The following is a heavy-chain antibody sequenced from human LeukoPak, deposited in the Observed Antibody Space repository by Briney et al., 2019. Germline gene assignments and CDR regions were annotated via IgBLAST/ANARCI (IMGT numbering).Heavy chain of an antibody. CDR2: AYYTGGT. CDR3: ARHSRRARDSSGYYLMGAFDI. V-gene: IGHV4-59*08. D-gene: IGHD3-22*01. CDR1: GGSISSYY. Sequence: PSETLSLTCTVSGGSISSYYWSWIRQPPGKGLEWIGYAYYTGGTNYNPSLKSRVTISVDTSKNQFSLKLSSVTAADTAVYYCARHSRRARDSSGYYLMGAFDIWGQGTMVTVSS. J-gene: IGHJ3*02.